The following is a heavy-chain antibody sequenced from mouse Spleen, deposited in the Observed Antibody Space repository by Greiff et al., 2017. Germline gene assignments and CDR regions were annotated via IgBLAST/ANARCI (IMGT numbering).Heavy chain of an antibody. CDR3: AREPHYYGSRYWYFDV. CDR2: INPNNGGT. D-gene: IGHD1-1*01. Sequence: VQLKESGPELVKPGASVKMSCKASGYTFTDYNMHWVKQSHGKSLEWIGYINPNNGGTSYNQKFKGKATLTVNKSSSTAYMELRSLTSEDSAVYYCAREPHYYGSRYWYFDVWGTGTTVTVSS. CDR1: GYTFTDYN. V-gene: IGHV1-22*01. J-gene: IGHJ1*03.